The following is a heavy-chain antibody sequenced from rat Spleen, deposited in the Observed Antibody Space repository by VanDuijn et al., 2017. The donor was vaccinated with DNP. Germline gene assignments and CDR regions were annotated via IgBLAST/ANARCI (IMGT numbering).Heavy chain of an antibody. D-gene: IGHD1-11*01. V-gene: IGHV3-1*01. Sequence: EVQLQESGPGLVKPSQSLSLTCSVTGYSITSNYWGWIRKFPGNEMEWMGYISYSGFTSFNPSLISRISITRDTSKNQFFLQLNSVTTEDTATYYCARGLNYGGYIYSWYFDFWGPGTMVTVSS. CDR2: ISYSGFT. CDR1: GYSITSNY. J-gene: IGHJ1*01. CDR3: ARGLNYGGYIYSWYFDF.